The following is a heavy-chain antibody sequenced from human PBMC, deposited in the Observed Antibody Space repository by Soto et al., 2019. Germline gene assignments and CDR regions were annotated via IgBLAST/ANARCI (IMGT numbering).Heavy chain of an antibody. J-gene: IGHJ5*02. V-gene: IGHV1-69*04. CDR2: IIPILGIA. CDR3: AREKNFGVPANWFDP. D-gene: IGHD2-8*01. CDR1: GGTFSSYT. Sequence: ASVKVSCKASGGTFSSYTISWVRQAPGQGLEWMGRIIPILGIANYAQKFQGRVTITADKSTSTAYMELSSLRSEDTAVYYCAREKNFGVPANWFDPWGQGTLVTVS.